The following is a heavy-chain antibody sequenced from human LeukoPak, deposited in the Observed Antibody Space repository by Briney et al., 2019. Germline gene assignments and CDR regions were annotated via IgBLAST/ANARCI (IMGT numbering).Heavy chain of an antibody. V-gene: IGHV3-9*03. CDR1: GFTFDDYA. Sequence: GGSLRLSCAASGFTFDDYAMHWVRQAPGKGLEWVSGISWNSGSIGYADSVKGRFTISRDNAKNSLYLQMNSLRAEDMASYYCARDLGITGTHGGEDYWGQGTLVTVSS. J-gene: IGHJ4*02. CDR2: ISWNSGSI. D-gene: IGHD1-20*01. CDR3: ARDLGITGTHGGEDY.